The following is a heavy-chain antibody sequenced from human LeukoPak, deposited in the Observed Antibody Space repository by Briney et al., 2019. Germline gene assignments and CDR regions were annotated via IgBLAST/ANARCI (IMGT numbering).Heavy chain of an antibody. V-gene: IGHV3-23*01. J-gene: IGHJ5*02. CDR3: AKDRDYGSGSYSFPNWFDP. D-gene: IGHD3-10*01. Sequence: GSLRLSCAASGSTFSSYGMSWVRQAPGKGLEWVSAISGSGGSTYYADSVKGRFTISRDNSKNTLYLQMNSLRAEDTAVYYCAKDRDYGSGSYSFPNWFDPWGQGTLVTVSS. CDR2: ISGSGGST. CDR1: GSTFSSYG.